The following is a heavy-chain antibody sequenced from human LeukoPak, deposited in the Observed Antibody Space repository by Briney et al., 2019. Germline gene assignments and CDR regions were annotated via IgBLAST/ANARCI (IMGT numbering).Heavy chain of an antibody. CDR1: GNSISSYY. V-gene: IGHV4-59*01. D-gene: IGHD6-19*01. J-gene: IGHJ4*02. CDR3: ARVGSGSFDY. CDR2: IYYIGGT. Sequence: PSETLSLTCTVSGNSISSYYWSWIRQPPGKRLEWIGYIYYIGGTNYNPSLKSRITISIDTSKNQFSLKLSSVTAADTAIYYCARVGSGSFDYWGQGTLVTVSS.